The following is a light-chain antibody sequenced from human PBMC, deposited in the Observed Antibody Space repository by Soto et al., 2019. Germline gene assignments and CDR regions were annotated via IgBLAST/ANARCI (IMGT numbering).Light chain of an antibody. Sequence: EIVMTQSPATLSVSPGERATLSCRASQSVSSNLAWYQQKPGQAPRLLIYGASTRATGFPARFSGSGSGTEFTLTISSLQSEDFAVYYCQQYNTWPFTFGPGTKVDIK. CDR3: QQYNTWPFT. CDR2: GAS. V-gene: IGKV3-15*01. CDR1: QSVSSN. J-gene: IGKJ3*01.